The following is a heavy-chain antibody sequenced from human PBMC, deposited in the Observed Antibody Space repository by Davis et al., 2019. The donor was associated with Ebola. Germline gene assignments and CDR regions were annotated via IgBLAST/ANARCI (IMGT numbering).Heavy chain of an antibody. CDR3: ASRHLGITAREVY. J-gene: IGHJ4*02. D-gene: IGHD6-6*01. Sequence: SVKVSCKASGGTFSSYAISWVRQAPGQGLEWMGGIIPIFGTANYAQKFQGRVTITPDESTSTAYMERHSLRSEDTAVYYCASRHLGITAREVYWGQGTLVTVSS. CDR2: IIPIFGTA. V-gene: IGHV1-69*13. CDR1: GGTFSSYA.